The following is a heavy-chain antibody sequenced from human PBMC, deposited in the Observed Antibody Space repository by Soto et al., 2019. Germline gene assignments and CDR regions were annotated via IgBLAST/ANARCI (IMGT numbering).Heavy chain of an antibody. J-gene: IGHJ5*02. CDR1: GGSISSGCYY. Sequence: QVQLQESGPGLVKPSQTLSLTCTVSGGSISSGCYYWSWIRQHPRKGLELIGYIYYSGSTYYNPSLKSRVTISVDTSKNQFSLKLSSVTAADTAVYYCARGRGYSGYDSVSTWFDPWGQGTLVTVSS. CDR2: IYYSGST. V-gene: IGHV4-31*03. D-gene: IGHD5-12*01. CDR3: ARGRGYSGYDSVSTWFDP.